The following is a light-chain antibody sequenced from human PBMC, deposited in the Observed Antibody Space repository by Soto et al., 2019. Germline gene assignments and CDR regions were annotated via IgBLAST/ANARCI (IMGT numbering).Light chain of an antibody. CDR3: QQYNNWPIT. CDR1: QSVSSN. V-gene: IGKV3-15*01. Sequence: EIVMTQSPATLSVSPGERATLSCRASQSVSSNLAWYQQKPGQAPRLLIYGASTRATGIPARFSGSGSGTEFTLTISSLQSEDFAVYYCQQYNNWPITFGQRTRLEV. CDR2: GAS. J-gene: IGKJ5*01.